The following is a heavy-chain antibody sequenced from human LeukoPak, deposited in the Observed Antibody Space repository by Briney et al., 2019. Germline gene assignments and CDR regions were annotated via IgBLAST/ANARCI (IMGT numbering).Heavy chain of an antibody. CDR3: ARDYFDFWSGYGSFYYFDY. CDR2: ISSSSSYI. Sequence: PGGSLRLSCAASGFTFSSYSMNWVRQAPGKGPEWVSSISSSSSYIYYADSVKGRFTISRDNAKNSLYLQMNSLRAEDTAVYYCARDYFDFWSGYGSFYYFDYWGQGTLVTVSS. V-gene: IGHV3-21*01. D-gene: IGHD3-3*01. J-gene: IGHJ4*02. CDR1: GFTFSSYS.